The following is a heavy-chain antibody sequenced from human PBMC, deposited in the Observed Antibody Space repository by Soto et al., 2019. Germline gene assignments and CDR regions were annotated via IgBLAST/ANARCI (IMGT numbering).Heavy chain of an antibody. Sequence: PSETLSLTCAVYGGSFIGYYCIFIRHPPGKWLEWIGEINHSGSTNYNPSLKSRVTISVDTSKNQFSLKLSSVTAADTAVYYCARGGSYRELNDDFDYWGQGTLVTVSS. CDR3: ARGGSYRELNDDFDY. CDR2: INHSGST. CDR1: GGSFIGYY. J-gene: IGHJ4*02. D-gene: IGHD1-26*01. V-gene: IGHV4-34*01.